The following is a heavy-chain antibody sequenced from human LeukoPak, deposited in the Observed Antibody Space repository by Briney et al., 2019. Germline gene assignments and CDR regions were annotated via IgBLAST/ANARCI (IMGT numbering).Heavy chain of an antibody. D-gene: IGHD3-22*01. CDR3: ATDFYDST. CDR1: GFTFSSYA. CDR2: IRSNSDGGTI. J-gene: IGHJ5*02. Sequence: GGSLRLSCAASGFTFSSYAMNWVRQAPGKGLEWVGRIRSNSDGGTIDYAAPVKGRFTLSRDDSKTTLYLQMNSLQTEDTAVYYCATDFYDSTWGQGTLVTVSS. V-gene: IGHV3-15*07.